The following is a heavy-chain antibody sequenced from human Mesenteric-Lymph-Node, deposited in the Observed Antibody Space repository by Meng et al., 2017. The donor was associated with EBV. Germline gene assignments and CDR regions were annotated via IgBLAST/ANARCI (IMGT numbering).Heavy chain of an antibody. D-gene: IGHD3-10*01. CDR2: VHRSGST. CDR3: ARALYSNSYYGSLSY. CDR1: GEAFSDYY. Sequence: VPVQQWGAGLFKPSETLSLTCAVYGEAFSDYYWTWIRPTPGKGLEWIGEVHRSGSTNYNPSLKSRVIISIDTSKNQFSLKLTSVTAADTAVYYCARALYSNSYYGSLSYWGLGTLVTVSS. V-gene: IGHV4-34*02. J-gene: IGHJ4*02.